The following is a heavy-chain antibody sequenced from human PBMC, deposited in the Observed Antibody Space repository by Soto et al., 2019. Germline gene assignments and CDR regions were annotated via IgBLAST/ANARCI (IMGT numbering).Heavy chain of an antibody. Sequence: SVKVSCKASGFTFTSSAVQWVRQARGQRLEWIGWIVVGSGNTNYAQKFQERVTITRDMSTSTAYMELSSLRSEDTAVYYCVAKPGSGIYSRDDWGRESRDSVSA. V-gene: IGHV1-58*01. CDR1: GFTFTSSA. J-gene: IGHJ4*02. D-gene: IGHD1-26*01. CDR3: VAKPGSGIYSRDD. CDR2: IVVGSGNT.